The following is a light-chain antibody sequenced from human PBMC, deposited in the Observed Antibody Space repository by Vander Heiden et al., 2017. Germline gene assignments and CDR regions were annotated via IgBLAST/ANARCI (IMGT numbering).Light chain of an antibody. V-gene: IGLV10-54*04. Sequence: QAALSQPPSMSSVLGPPATLPCTGISNNVGNQGAGWLQKHQGHPPKVLTYRNNNRASGISERFSASRSGNSASLTISGLQPEDEADYYCSAWDGNINAYVFGPGTKVTVI. J-gene: IGLJ1*01. CDR3: SAWDGNINAYV. CDR2: RNN. CDR1: SNNVGNQG.